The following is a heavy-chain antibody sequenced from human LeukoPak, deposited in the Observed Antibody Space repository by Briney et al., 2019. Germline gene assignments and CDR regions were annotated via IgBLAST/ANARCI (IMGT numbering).Heavy chain of an antibody. Sequence: GGSLRLSCAASGFTFSSYAMSWVRQAPGKGLEWVSVVSGSGGGTNYADSVRGRFTISRDNSKNTLYLQMNSLRAEDTAIYYCAKDLIVGATADVYDIWGQGTMVTV. J-gene: IGHJ3*02. CDR2: VSGSGGGT. CDR1: GFTFSSYA. D-gene: IGHD1-26*01. CDR3: AKDLIVGATADVYDI. V-gene: IGHV3-23*01.